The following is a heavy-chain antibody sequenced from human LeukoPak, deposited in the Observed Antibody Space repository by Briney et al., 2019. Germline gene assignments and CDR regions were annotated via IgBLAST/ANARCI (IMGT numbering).Heavy chain of an antibody. V-gene: IGHV3-20*04. J-gene: IGHJ4*02. CDR1: GFTFDDYG. CDR3: VRGRSGLYFDY. CDR2: MNWNGGSS. D-gene: IGHD2-15*01. Sequence: GGSLRLSCAASGFTFDDYGMSWVRQAPGKGLEWVSGMNWNGGSSGYADSVKGRFTISRDNAKNTLYVQMNSLRDEDTAVYYCVRGRSGLYFDYWGQGTLVTVSS.